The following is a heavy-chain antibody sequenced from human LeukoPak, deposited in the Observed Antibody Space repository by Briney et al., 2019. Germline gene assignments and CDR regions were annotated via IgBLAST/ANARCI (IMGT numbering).Heavy chain of an antibody. CDR1: GGAISTFY. D-gene: IGHD6-13*01. CDR2: IYNNATT. CDR3: ARGRAAAYYFDS. V-gene: IGHV4-59*01. J-gene: IGHJ4*02. Sequence: SETLSLTCTVSGGAISTFYWSWLRQSPGKGLECIGYIYNNATTNYNPSLKSRVTMSVDTSKKQISLKLTSVTSADTAMYYCARGRAAAYYFDSWGQGTQVTISS.